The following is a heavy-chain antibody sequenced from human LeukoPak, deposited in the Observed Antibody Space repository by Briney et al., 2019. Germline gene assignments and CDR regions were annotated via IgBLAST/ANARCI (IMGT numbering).Heavy chain of an antibody. CDR3: ARRRKSSSWCGGMDY. J-gene: IGHJ4*02. V-gene: IGHV4-59*01. CDR2: IYYSGST. Sequence: SSETLSLTCTVSGGSISSYYWSWIRQPPGKGLEWIGYIYYSGSTNYNPSLKSRVTISVDTSKNQFSLKLSSVTAADTAVYYCARRRKSSSWCGGMDYWGQGTLVTVSS. D-gene: IGHD6-13*01. CDR1: GGSISSYY.